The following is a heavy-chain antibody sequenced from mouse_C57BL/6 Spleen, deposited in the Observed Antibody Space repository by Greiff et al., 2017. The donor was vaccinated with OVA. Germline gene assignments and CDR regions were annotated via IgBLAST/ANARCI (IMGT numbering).Heavy chain of an antibody. V-gene: IGHV1-47*01. CDR3: ASYDYGWYFDV. CDR1: GYPFTTYP. Sequence: VQAVESGAELVKPGASVKMSFQASGYPFTTYPIEWMKQNPGKSLEWNGNFYPYNDDTTYNEKFKGKAKLTVEKSSSTVYLERSLITSDDSAVYYCASYDYGWYFDVWGTGTTVTFAS. D-gene: IGHD2-4*01. J-gene: IGHJ1*03. CDR2: FYPYNDDT.